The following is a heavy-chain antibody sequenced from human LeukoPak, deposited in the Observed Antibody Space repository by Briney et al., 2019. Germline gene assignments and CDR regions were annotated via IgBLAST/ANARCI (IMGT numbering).Heavy chain of an antibody. D-gene: IGHD6-19*01. J-gene: IGHJ3*02. CDR2: ISAYNGNT. CDR3: ASLYSSGWADAFDI. CDR1: GYTFTSYG. V-gene: IGHV1-18*01. Sequence: ASVKVSCKASGYTFTSYGISWVRQAPGQGLEWMGWISAYNGNTNYAQKLQGRVTMTTDTSTSTAYMELRSLRSDDTAVYYCASLYSSGWADAFDIWGQGPMVTVSS.